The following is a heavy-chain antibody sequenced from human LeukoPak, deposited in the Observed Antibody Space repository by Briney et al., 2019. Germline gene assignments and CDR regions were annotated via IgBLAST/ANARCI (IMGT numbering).Heavy chain of an antibody. D-gene: IGHD3-9*01. CDR2: IYYSGTT. V-gene: IGHV4-39*07. J-gene: IGHJ4*02. CDR1: GGSISSSSYY. CDR3: ARARLRYFDWVY. Sequence: SETLSLTCTVSGGSISSSSYYWGWIRQPPGKGLECIGSIYYSGTTSYNPSRKSRATTPVGTSKNQFSLKLSSWTATDTAWYSCARARLRYFDWVYWGQGTLLTVSS.